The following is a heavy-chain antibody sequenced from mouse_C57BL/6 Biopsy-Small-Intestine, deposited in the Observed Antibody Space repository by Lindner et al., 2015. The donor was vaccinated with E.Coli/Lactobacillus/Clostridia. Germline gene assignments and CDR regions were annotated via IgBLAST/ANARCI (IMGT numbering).Heavy chain of an antibody. CDR1: CYTFTNYW. CDR2: INPSNGGT. CDR3: ATYGYDFDY. V-gene: IGHV1-53*01. D-gene: IGHD2-2*01. Sequence: VQLQESGTELVKPGASVNLSCKASCYTFTNYWMHWMKQRPGQGLEWIGNINPSNGGTNYNEKFETRATLTVDKXSTTAYMQLSSLTSEDSAVYYCATYGYDFDYWGQGTTLTVSS. J-gene: IGHJ2*01.